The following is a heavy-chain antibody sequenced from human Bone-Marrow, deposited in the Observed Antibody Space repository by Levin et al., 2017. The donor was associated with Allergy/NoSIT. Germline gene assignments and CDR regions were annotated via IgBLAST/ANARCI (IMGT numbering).Heavy chain of an antibody. CDR3: ASQIYSRGGRYFDY. V-gene: IGHV4-30-2*01. CDR1: GGSISSGGYS. J-gene: IGHJ4*02. D-gene: IGHD2-15*01. CDR2: IYHSGST. Sequence: SQTLSLTCAVSGGSISSGGYSWSWIRQPPGKGLEWIGYIYHSGSTYYNPSLKSRVTISVDRSKNQFSLKLSSVTAADTAVYYCASQIYSRGGRYFDYWGQGTLVTVSS.